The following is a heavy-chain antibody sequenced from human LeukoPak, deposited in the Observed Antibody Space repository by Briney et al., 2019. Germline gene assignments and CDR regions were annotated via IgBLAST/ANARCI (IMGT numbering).Heavy chain of an antibody. CDR2: ISAYNGNT. V-gene: IGHV1-18*01. J-gene: IGHJ4*02. Sequence: ASVKVSCKVSGYTLTELSMHWVRQAPGQGLEWMGWISAYNGNTNYAQKLQGRVTMTTDTSTSTAYMELRSLRSDDTAVYYCARARAGYEVKYWGQGTLVTVSS. CDR3: ARARAGYEVKY. D-gene: IGHD1-1*01. CDR1: GYTLTELS.